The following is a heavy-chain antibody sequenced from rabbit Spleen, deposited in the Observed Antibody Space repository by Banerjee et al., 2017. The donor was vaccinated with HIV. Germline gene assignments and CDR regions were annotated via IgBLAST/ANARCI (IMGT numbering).Heavy chain of an antibody. J-gene: IGHJ6*01. V-gene: IGHV1S40*01. D-gene: IGHD8-1*01. CDR2: IDSGSSGFT. CDR1: GFSFSSSDY. CDR3: ARDTGTSFSTYGMDL. Sequence: QSLEESGGDLVKPGASLTLTCTASGFSFSSSDYMCWVRQAPGKGLEWIACIDSGSSGFTYFATWAIGRFTISKPSSTTVTLQMTRLTAADTATYFCARDTGTSFSTYGMDLWGPGTLVTVS.